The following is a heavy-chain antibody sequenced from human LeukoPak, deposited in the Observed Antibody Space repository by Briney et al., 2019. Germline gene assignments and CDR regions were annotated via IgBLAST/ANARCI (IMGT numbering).Heavy chain of an antibody. CDR1: GFAFSSYS. CDR3: GRTRGYSYGSYFDC. J-gene: IGHJ4*02. Sequence: GGSLRLSCAASGFAFSSYSVNWVRQAPGKGLEWVSSISSSGSFIYYADSVKGRFTISRDNAKNSLYLQMNGLRAEDTAVYYCGRTRGYSYGSYFDCWGQGTLVTVSS. V-gene: IGHV3-21*04. D-gene: IGHD5-18*01. CDR2: ISSSGSFI.